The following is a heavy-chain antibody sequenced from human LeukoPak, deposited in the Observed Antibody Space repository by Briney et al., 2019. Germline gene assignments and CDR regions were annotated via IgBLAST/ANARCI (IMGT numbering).Heavy chain of an antibody. CDR3: ARHADSSSSSWWFDP. CDR2: INHSGST. Sequence: SETLSLTCAVYGGSFSGYYWSWIRQPPGKGLEWIGEINHSGSTNYNPSLKSRVTISVDTSKNQFSLKLSSVTAADTAVYYCARHADSSSSSWWFDPWGQGTLVTVSS. J-gene: IGHJ5*02. V-gene: IGHV4-34*01. D-gene: IGHD6-6*01. CDR1: GGSFSGYY.